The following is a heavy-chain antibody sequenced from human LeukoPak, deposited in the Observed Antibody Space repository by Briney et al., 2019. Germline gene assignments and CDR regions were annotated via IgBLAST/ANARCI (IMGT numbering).Heavy chain of an antibody. V-gene: IGHV3-23*01. CDR1: GFTCSIYA. CDR2: ISGSGGST. CDR3: AREGYYGSGSPPSLYFDY. Sequence: GGSLRLSCAASGFTCSIYAMSWVRQAPGKGLEWVSAISGSGGSTYYADSVKGRFTISRDNYRSTLHLQMNSLRPEDTAIYYCAREGYYGSGSPPSLYFDYCGQGTLVTVSS. J-gene: IGHJ4*02. D-gene: IGHD3-10*01.